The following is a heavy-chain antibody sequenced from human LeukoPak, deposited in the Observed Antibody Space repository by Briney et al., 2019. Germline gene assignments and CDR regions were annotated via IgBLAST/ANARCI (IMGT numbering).Heavy chain of an antibody. CDR3: ARAGSTVVTGP. J-gene: IGHJ5*02. V-gene: IGHV4-39*07. CDR2: IYYSGST. CDR1: GGSISSSSYY. D-gene: IGHD4-23*01. Sequence: SETLSLTCTVSGGSISSSSYYWGWIRQPPGKGLEWIGSIYYSGSTYYNPSLKSRVTISVDASKNQFSLKLSSVTAADTAVYYCARAGSTVVTGPWGQGTLVTVSS.